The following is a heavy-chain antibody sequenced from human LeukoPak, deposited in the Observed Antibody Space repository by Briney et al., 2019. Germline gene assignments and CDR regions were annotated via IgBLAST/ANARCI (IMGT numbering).Heavy chain of an antibody. CDR1: GFTFSSYG. Sequence: GGSLRLSCAASGFTFSSYGMHWVRQAPGKGLEWVAFIRYDGSNKYYADSVKGRFTISRDNSKNTLYLQMNSLRAEDTAVYYCAKDFDRVVVAAGRAFDIWGQGTMVTVSS. V-gene: IGHV3-30*02. D-gene: IGHD2-15*01. J-gene: IGHJ3*02. CDR2: IRYDGSNK. CDR3: AKDFDRVVVAAGRAFDI.